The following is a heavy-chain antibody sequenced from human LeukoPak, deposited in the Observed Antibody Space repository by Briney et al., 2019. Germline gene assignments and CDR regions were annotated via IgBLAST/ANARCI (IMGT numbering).Heavy chain of an antibody. Sequence: SETLSLTCTVSGGSISSYYWSWLRQPPGKGLEWIGYIYYSGSTNYNPSLKSRVTISVDTSKNQFSLKLSSVTAADTAVYYCARHSHMNGNGMDVWGQGTTVTVSS. CDR3: ARHSHMNGNGMDV. CDR2: IYYSGST. V-gene: IGHV4-59*08. D-gene: IGHD1-1*01. CDR1: GGSISSYY. J-gene: IGHJ6*02.